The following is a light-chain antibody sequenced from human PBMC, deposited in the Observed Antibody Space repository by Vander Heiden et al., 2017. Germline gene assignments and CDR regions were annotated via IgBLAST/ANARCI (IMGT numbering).Light chain of an antibody. CDR2: DNN. CDR1: SSNIGNYY. Sequence: QKVTISCSGSSSNIGNYYVSWYQQLPGTAPKLLIYDNNQRPSGIPDRFSGSKSGTSATLAITGLLTGDEADYYCGAFDSILISGVFGGGTKVTVL. J-gene: IGLJ3*02. CDR3: GAFDSILISGV. V-gene: IGLV1-51*01.